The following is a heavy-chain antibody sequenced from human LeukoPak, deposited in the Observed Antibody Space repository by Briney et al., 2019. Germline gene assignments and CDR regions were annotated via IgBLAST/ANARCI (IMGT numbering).Heavy chain of an antibody. CDR1: GGSISSYY. CDR3: ARSVHYYYDSDSFGVAFNM. J-gene: IGHJ3*02. V-gene: IGHV4-59*01. Sequence: SETLSLTCTASGGSISSYYSSRIRQPPGKGLEWIANIFYTGTTNYNPSLKSRVTISVDTSKNQFSVKMNAVTDEDTAMYYCARSVHYYYDSDSFGVAFNMWGEGTMVSVSS. D-gene: IGHD3-22*01. CDR2: IFYTGTT.